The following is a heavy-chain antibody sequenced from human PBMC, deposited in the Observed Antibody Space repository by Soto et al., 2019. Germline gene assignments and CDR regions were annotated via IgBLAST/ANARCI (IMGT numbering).Heavy chain of an antibody. CDR3: AREVGYSSSPYYFDY. J-gene: IGHJ4*02. CDR1: GDNVSSNSAA. D-gene: IGHD6-13*01. CDR2: TYYRSKWYN. Sequence: PSQTLSLTCAISGDNVSSNSAAWNWIRQSPSRGLEWLGRTYYRSKWYNDYAVSVKSRITINPDTSKNQFSLQLNSVTPEDTSLYYCAREVGYSSSPYYFDYWGQGTLVTVSS. V-gene: IGHV6-1*01.